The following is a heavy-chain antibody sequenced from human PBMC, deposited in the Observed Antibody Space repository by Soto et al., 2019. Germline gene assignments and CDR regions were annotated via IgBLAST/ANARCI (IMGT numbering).Heavy chain of an antibody. CDR2: IYYSGST. J-gene: IGHJ5*02. Sequence: SETLSLTCTVSGGSISSGGYYWSWIRQHPGKGLEWIGYIYYSGSTYYNPSLKSRVTMSVDTSKNQFSLKLSSVTAADTAVYYCARGCGGLSYNWFDPWGQGTLVTVSS. D-gene: IGHD2-21*01. CDR1: GGSISSGGYY. V-gene: IGHV4-31*03. CDR3: ARGCGGLSYNWFDP.